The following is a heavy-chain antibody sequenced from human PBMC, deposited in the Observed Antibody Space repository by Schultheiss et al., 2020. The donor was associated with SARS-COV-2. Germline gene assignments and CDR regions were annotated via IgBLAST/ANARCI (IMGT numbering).Heavy chain of an antibody. J-gene: IGHJ4*02. V-gene: IGHV4-4*02. CDR2: INHSGST. Sequence: SETLSLTCAVYGGSVSSSNWWSWVRQPPGKGLEWIGEINHSGSTNYNPSLKSRVTISVDTSKNQFSLKLSSVTAADTAVYYCARGSRYSRSPAIFDYWGQGTLVTVSS. D-gene: IGHD6-13*01. CDR3: ARGSRYSRSPAIFDY. CDR1: GGSVSSSNW.